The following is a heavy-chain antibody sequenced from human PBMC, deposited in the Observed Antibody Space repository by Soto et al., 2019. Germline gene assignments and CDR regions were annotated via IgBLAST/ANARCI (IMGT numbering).Heavy chain of an antibody. D-gene: IGHD6-19*01. Sequence: SETLSLTCTVSGGSISSSSYYWGWIRQPPGKGLEWIGSIYYSGSTYYNPSLKSRVTISVDTSKNQFSLKLSSVTAADTAVYYCARGFLDGQWLVLDYFDYWGQGTLVTVSS. V-gene: IGHV4-39*07. J-gene: IGHJ4*02. CDR1: GGSISSSSYY. CDR3: ARGFLDGQWLVLDYFDY. CDR2: IYYSGST.